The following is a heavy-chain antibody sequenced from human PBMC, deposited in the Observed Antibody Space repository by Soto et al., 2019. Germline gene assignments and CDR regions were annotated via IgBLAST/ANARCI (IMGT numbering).Heavy chain of an antibody. Sequence: SGPTLVNPTETLTLICTVSGFSLSNARMGVSWIRQPPGKALEWLAHIFSNDEKSYSTSLKSRLTISKDTSKSQVVLTMTNMDPVDTATYYCARTLITIFGVVKSYYFDYWGQGTLVTVSS. D-gene: IGHD3-3*01. J-gene: IGHJ4*02. V-gene: IGHV2-26*01. CDR2: IFSNDEK. CDR3: ARTLITIFGVVKSYYFDY. CDR1: GFSLSNARMG.